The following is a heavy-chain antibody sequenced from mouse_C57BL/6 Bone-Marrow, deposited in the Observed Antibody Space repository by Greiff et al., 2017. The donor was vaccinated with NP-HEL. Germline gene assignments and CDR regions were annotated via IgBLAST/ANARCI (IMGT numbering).Heavy chain of an antibody. D-gene: IGHD1-1*01. CDR3: ARHGGSSFDY. V-gene: IGHV5-6*01. J-gene: IGHJ2*01. CDR2: ISSGGSYT. Sequence: EVQVVESGGDLVKPGGSLKLSCAASGFTFSSYGMSWVRQTPDKRLEWVATISSGGSYTYYPDGVKGRFTISRDNAKNTLYLQMSSLKSEDTAMYYCARHGGSSFDYWGQGTTLTVSS. CDR1: GFTFSSYG.